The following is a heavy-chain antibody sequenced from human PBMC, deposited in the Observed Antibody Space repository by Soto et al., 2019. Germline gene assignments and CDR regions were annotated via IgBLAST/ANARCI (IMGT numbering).Heavy chain of an antibody. CDR1: GGTFSSYA. D-gene: IGHD1-20*01. J-gene: IGHJ3*02. CDR3: AREKIITGTNGAFDI. Sequence: ASVKVSCKASGGTFSSYAISWVRQAPGQGLEWMGGIIPIFGTANYAQKFQGRVTITADESTSTAYMELSSLRSEDTAVYYCAREKIITGTNGAFDIWGQGAMVTVSS. V-gene: IGHV1-69*13. CDR2: IIPIFGTA.